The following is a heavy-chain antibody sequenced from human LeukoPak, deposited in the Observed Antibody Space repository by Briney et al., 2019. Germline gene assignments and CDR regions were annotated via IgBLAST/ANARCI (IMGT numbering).Heavy chain of an antibody. Sequence: ASVKVSCKASGCTFSSYAISWVRQAPGQGLEWMGLINPSGSSTLYAEKFRGRIIMTRDMSTATDYMELSSLRSEDTAVYYCARDNSIADRGWWFDPWGQGTLVTVSS. CDR3: ARDNSIADRGWWFDP. V-gene: IGHV1-46*01. CDR2: INPSGSST. J-gene: IGHJ5*02. CDR1: GCTFSSYA. D-gene: IGHD4-23*01.